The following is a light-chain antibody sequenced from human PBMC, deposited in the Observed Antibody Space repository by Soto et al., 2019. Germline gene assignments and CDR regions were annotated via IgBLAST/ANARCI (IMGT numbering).Light chain of an antibody. CDR2: GAS. Sequence: EIGMTQSPATLSVSPGERATLSCRASQSVYSNLAWYQQKPGQAPRFLIYGASTRATGIPARFSGSGSGTEFTLTISSLQSEDFAVYYCQQRSNWPPSFGQGTRLEI. J-gene: IGKJ5*01. V-gene: IGKV3-15*01. CDR3: QQRSNWPPS. CDR1: QSVYSN.